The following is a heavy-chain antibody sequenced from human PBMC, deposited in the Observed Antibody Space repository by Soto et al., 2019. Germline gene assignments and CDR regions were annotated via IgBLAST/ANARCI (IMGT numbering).Heavy chain of an antibody. CDR1: GYTFTSYG. CDR2: ISAYNGNT. D-gene: IGHD1-26*01. CDR3: ARDAAVGLFDY. J-gene: IGHJ4*02. Sequence: QVQLVQSGAEVKKPGASVKVSCKASGYTFTSYGISWVRQAPGQGLEWMGWISAYNGNTKYAQKLQGRVTMTTDTATSTAYMELRSRSSDDTAVDYCARDAAVGLFDYWGQGTLVAVSS. V-gene: IGHV1-18*01.